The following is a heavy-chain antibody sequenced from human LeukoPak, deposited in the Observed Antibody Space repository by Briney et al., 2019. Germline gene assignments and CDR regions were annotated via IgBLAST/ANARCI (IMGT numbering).Heavy chain of an antibody. J-gene: IGHJ4*02. V-gene: IGHV1-18*01. D-gene: IGHD1-26*01. CDR1: GYTFTNYG. CDR3: ARDKESGSPEAY. Sequence: ASVKVSCKASGYTFTNYGISWVRQAPGQGLEWMGWISAYNGHTSYAQKLQGRVTMTTDTSMSTAYMELRSLRSDDTAVYYCARDKESGSPEAYWGQGTLVIVSS. CDR2: ISAYNGHT.